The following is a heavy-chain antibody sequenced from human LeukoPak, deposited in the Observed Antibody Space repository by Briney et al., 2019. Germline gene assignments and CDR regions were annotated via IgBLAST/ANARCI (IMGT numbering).Heavy chain of an antibody. D-gene: IGHD2-2*01. CDR3: ARDAILVVPAASRLEGWFDP. CDR1: GYTFTSYY. J-gene: IGHJ5*02. V-gene: IGHV1-46*01. Sequence: GASVKVSCKASGYTFTSYYMHWVRQAPGQGLEWMGIINPSGGSTSYAQKFQGRVTMTRDTSTSTVYMELSSLRSEDTAVYYCARDAILVVPAASRLEGWFDPWGQGTLVTVSS. CDR2: INPSGGST.